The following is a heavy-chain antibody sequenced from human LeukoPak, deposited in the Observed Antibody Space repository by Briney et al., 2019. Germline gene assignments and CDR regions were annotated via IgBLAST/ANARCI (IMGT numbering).Heavy chain of an antibody. Sequence: GGSLRLSCAASGCTFSSYGMHWVRQAPGKGLEWVAVISYDGSNKYYADSVKGRFTISRDNSKNTLYLQMNSLRAEDTAVYYCAMTGDDFWSGGFDYWGQGTLVTVSS. V-gene: IGHV3-30*03. CDR2: ISYDGSNK. J-gene: IGHJ4*02. D-gene: IGHD3-3*01. CDR1: GCTFSSYG. CDR3: AMTGDDFWSGGFDY.